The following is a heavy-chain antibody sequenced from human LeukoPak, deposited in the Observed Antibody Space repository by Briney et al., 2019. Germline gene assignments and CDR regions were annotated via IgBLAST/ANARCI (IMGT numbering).Heavy chain of an antibody. CDR1: GGSFSGYY. D-gene: IGHD2-2*01. Sequence: SETLSLTCAVYGGSFSGYYWSWIRQPPGKGLEWIGKINHSGSTNYNPSLKSRVTISVDTSKNQFSLKLSSVTAADTAVYYCARGRWRYCSSTSCPQYNWFDPWGQGTLVTVSS. CDR2: INHSGST. V-gene: IGHV4-34*01. CDR3: ARGRWRYCSSTSCPQYNWFDP. J-gene: IGHJ5*02.